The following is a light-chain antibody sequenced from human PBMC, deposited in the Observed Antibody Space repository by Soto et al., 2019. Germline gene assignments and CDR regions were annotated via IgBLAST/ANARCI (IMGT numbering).Light chain of an antibody. V-gene: IGLV1-44*01. Sequence: QSVLTQPPSASGTPGQRVTISCSGSSSNIGTNTVNWYQQLPGTAPKLLIYNNNQRPSGVPDRISGSKSGTSASLAIGVLQSEDEADYYCAAWDDSLNGFFVFGTGTKLTV. J-gene: IGLJ1*01. CDR2: NNN. CDR3: AAWDDSLNGFFV. CDR1: SSNIGTNT.